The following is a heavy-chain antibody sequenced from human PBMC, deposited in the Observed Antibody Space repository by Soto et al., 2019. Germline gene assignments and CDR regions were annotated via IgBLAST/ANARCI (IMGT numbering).Heavy chain of an antibody. J-gene: IGHJ6*02. V-gene: IGHV1-18*01. Sequence: VASVKVSCKASGYTFASYGSSWVRQAPGQGLEWMGWISAYNGNTNYAQKLQGRVTMTTDTSTSTAYMELRSLRSDDTAVYYCARDVRAVAGTNYGMDVWGQGTTVTVSS. CDR1: GYTFASYG. CDR2: ISAYNGNT. CDR3: ARDVRAVAGTNYGMDV. D-gene: IGHD6-19*01.